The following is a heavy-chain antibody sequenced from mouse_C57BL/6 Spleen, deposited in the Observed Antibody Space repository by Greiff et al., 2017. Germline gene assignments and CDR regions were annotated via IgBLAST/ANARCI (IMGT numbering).Heavy chain of an antibody. CDR3: ARYGNYLD. D-gene: IGHD2-1*01. CDR2: IDPSDSYT. V-gene: IGHV1-59*01. J-gene: IGHJ3*01. CDR1: GYTFTSYW. Sequence: QVQLQQPGAELVRPGTSVTLSCKASGYTFTSYWMHWVQQRPGQGLEWIGVIDPSDSYTNYNQKFKGKATLTVDTSSSTAYMQRSSLTSEDSAVYYCARYGNYLDWGQGTLVTVSA.